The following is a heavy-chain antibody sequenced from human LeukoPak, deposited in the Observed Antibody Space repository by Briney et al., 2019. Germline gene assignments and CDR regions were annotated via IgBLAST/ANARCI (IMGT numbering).Heavy chain of an antibody. J-gene: IGHJ4*02. CDR2: ISFDGKIS. CDR1: GFIFNRYG. Sequence: GGSLRLSCAASGFIFNRYGMHWVRQAPGKGLEWVAVISFDGKISYYADSVKGRFTISRDNSKNTLDLQMNSLRPEDTAVYYCAKDSEDGHNWAPFDYWGQGTLVTVSS. D-gene: IGHD5-24*01. CDR3: AKDSEDGHNWAPFDY. V-gene: IGHV3-30*18.